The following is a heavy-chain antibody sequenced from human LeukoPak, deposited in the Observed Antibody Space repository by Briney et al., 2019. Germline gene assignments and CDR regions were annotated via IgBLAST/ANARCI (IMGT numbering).Heavy chain of an antibody. CDR1: GFTFSTYG. V-gene: IGHV3-30*02. Sequence: GGSLRLSCAASGFTFSTYGMHWVRQAPGKGLEWVAFIRYDGSNKYYADSVKGRFTISRDKSRSTLYLQMDSLRAEDTAVYYCARDYYYDSTGYSGADYWGQGTLVTVSS. CDR3: ARDYYYDSTGYSGADY. D-gene: IGHD3-22*01. J-gene: IGHJ4*02. CDR2: IRYDGSNK.